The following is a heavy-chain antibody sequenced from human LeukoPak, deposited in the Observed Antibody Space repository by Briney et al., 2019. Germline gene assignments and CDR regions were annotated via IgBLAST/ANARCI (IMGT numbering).Heavy chain of an antibody. V-gene: IGHV1-24*01. D-gene: IGHD3-10*01. CDR2: FDPEDGET. CDR3: ATGFTMVRGIIVYGMDV. J-gene: IGHJ6*02. CDR1: GYTLTELY. Sequence: GASVKVSCKVSGYTLTELYMHWVRQAPGKGLERMGGFDPEDGETIYAQKFQGRVTMTEDTSTDTAYMELSSLRSEDTAVYYCATGFTMVRGIIVYGMDVWGQGTTVTVSS.